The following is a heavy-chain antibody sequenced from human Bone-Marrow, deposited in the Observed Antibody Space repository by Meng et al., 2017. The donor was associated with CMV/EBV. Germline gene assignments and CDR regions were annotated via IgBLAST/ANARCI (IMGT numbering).Heavy chain of an antibody. V-gene: IGHV2-5*01. Sequence: CSFSGCSLRSSGVAVGWIRQPPGKALEWLAVIYWNDEIHYSPSLKSRLTITKDTSKNQVVLTVTNMDPVDTATYYCAHRFGGYSDYWGQGTLVTVSS. CDR3: AHRFGGYSDY. CDR2: IYWNDEI. D-gene: IGHD5-12*01. CDR1: GCSLRSSGVA. J-gene: IGHJ4*02.